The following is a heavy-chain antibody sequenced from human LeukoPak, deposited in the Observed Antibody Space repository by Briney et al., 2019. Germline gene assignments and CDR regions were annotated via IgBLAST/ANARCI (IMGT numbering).Heavy chain of an antibody. V-gene: IGHV4-59*01. Sequence: GSLRLSCAASGFTFSSYSMNWVRQAPGKGLEWIGSIYYSGSTNYKSSLKSRVTISVDTSKNQFSLKLSSVTAADTAVYYCARTTEGGYSNGYFYYYYMDVWGKGTTVTISS. CDR1: GFTFSSYS. D-gene: IGHD4-11*01. CDR2: IYYSGST. J-gene: IGHJ6*03. CDR3: ARTTEGGYSNGYFYYYYMDV.